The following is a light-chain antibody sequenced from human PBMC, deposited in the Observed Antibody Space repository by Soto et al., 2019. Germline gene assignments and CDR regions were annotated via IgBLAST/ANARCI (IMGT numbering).Light chain of an antibody. CDR1: QEISNY. V-gene: IGKV1-33*01. CDR2: DAS. J-gene: IGKJ1*01. CDR3: QQYDHLPLT. Sequence: DIQMIQSPSSLSASVGDRVTITCQASQEISNYLTWYQQKPGKAPKLLIYDASNLERGVPSRFSGRGSGTDFTFTISSLQPEDFATYYCQQYDHLPLTFGRGTKVEIK.